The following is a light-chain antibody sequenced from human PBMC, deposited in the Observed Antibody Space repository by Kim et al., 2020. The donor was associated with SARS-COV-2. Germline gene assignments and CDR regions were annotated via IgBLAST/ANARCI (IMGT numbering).Light chain of an antibody. V-gene: IGKV3-20*01. CDR1: ESGSSSY. Sequence: LSPGERATLSCIASESGSSSYLAWYQQKPGQAPRLPIYGASSRATGIPDRFSGSGSGPAFTLTISRLEPEDVAVYYCQQYGSSPYTFGQGTKLEI. J-gene: IGKJ2*01. CDR2: GAS. CDR3: QQYGSSPYT.